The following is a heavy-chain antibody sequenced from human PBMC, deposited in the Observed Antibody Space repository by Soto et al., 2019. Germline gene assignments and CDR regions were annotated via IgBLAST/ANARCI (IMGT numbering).Heavy chain of an antibody. Sequence: GGSLRLSCAVSGFTFSDYYMSWIRQAPGKGLEWVSYITASGRHTDYADSVKGRFTISRVNAKNSLYLQMNSLRVEDTAVYYCVRDEYYIDRDTYYGANYWGQGALVTVSS. CDR2: ITASGRHT. CDR3: VRDEYYIDRDTYYGANY. CDR1: GFTFSDYY. V-gene: IGHV3-11*06. J-gene: IGHJ4*02. D-gene: IGHD3-10*01.